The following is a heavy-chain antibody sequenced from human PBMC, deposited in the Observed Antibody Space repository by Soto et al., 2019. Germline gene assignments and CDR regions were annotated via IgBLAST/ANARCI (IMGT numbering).Heavy chain of an antibody. CDR2: ISYDGSNK. Sequence: GGSLRLSCAASGFTFSSYGMHWVRQAPGKGLEWVAVISYDGSNKYYADSVKGRFTISRDNSKNTLYLQMNSLRSDDTALYYCAYVGGTTTGDYYFDLWGQGTPVTVSS. V-gene: IGHV3-30*03. J-gene: IGHJ4*02. CDR3: AYVGGTTTGDYYFDL. D-gene: IGHD1-26*01. CDR1: GFTFSSYG.